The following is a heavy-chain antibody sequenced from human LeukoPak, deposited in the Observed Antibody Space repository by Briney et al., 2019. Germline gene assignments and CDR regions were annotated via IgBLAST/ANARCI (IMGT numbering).Heavy chain of an antibody. CDR1: GYSISSGYY. CDR3: ARVYGSGSSLSLDY. Sequence: SETLSLTCTVSGYSISSGYYWGWIRQPPGKGLEWIGSIYYSGSTYYNPSLKSRVTISVDTSKNQFSLKLSSVTAADTAVYYCARVYGSGSSLSLDYWGQGTLVTVSS. J-gene: IGHJ4*02. V-gene: IGHV4-38-2*02. CDR2: IYYSGST. D-gene: IGHD3-10*01.